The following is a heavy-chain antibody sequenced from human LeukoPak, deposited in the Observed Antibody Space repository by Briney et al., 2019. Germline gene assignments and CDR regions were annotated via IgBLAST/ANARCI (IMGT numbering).Heavy chain of an antibody. V-gene: IGHV7-4-1*02. CDR2: INTNTGNP. CDR3: ARRGAWDFWSGYYPYYYYYMDV. CDR1: GYTFTSYY. J-gene: IGHJ6*03. Sequence: GASVKVSCKASGYTFTSYYMHWVRQAPGQGLEWMGWINTNTGNPTYAQGFTGRFVFSLDTSVSTAYLQISSLKAEDTAVYYCARRGAWDFWSGYYPYYYYYMDVWGKGTTVTVSS. D-gene: IGHD3-3*01.